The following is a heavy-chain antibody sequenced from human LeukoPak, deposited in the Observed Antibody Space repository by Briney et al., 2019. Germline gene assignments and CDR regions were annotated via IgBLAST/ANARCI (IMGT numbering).Heavy chain of an antibody. CDR2: TNEDGSIT. Sequence: GGSLRLSCAVSGFTFRTYWMHWVRQVPGEGLVWVSRTNEDGSITNYADSVKGLFSISRDNAKNTLYLQMNSLRAEDTAVYYCGRDLGGRSGYWGQGTLVTVSS. CDR1: GFTFRTYW. D-gene: IGHD1-26*01. J-gene: IGHJ4*02. V-gene: IGHV3-74*01. CDR3: GRDLGGRSGY.